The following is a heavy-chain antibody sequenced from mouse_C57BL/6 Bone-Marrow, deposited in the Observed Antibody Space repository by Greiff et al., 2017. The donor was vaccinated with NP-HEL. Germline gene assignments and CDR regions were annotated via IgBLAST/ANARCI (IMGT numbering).Heavy chain of an antibody. D-gene: IGHD1-1*01. CDR2: INPSSGYT. Sequence: VQGVESGAELARPGASVKMSCKASGYTFTSYTMHWVKQRPGQGLEWIGYINPSSGYTKYNQKFKDKATLTADKSSSTAYMQLSSLTSEDSAVYYCAREDVITTVVAIDYWGQGTTLTVSS. CDR3: AREDVITTVVAIDY. CDR1: GYTFTSYT. J-gene: IGHJ2*01. V-gene: IGHV1-4*01.